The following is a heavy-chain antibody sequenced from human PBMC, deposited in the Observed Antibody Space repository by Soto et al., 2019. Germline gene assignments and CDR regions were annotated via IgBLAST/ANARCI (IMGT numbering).Heavy chain of an antibody. V-gene: IGHV3-15*07. D-gene: IGHD4-17*01. Sequence: SVSNAWMNWVRPVPGKGLEWVGRVKSKTDGGTTDYAAPVKGRFTISRDDSKNTLYLQMNSLKTEDTAVYYCLKGGYYPFDYWGQGTLVTVSS. CDR3: LKGGYYPFDY. J-gene: IGHJ4*02. CDR1: SVSNAW. CDR2: VKSKTDGGTT.